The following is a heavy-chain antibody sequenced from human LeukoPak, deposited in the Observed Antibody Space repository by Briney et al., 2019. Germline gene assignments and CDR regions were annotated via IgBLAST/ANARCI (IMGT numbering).Heavy chain of an antibody. CDR3: AKGPGGVVVPAAMYRDY. CDR1: GFTFSSYA. D-gene: IGHD2-2*01. Sequence: GGSLRLSCAASGFTFSSYAMSWVRQAPGKGLEWVSAISGSGGSTYYADSAKGRFTISRDNSKNTLYLQMNSLRAEDTAVYYCAKGPGGVVVPAAMYRDYWGQGTLVTVSS. J-gene: IGHJ4*02. V-gene: IGHV3-23*01. CDR2: ISGSGGST.